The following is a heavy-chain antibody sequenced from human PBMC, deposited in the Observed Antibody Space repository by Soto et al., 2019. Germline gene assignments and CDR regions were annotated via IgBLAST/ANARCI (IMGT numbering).Heavy chain of an antibody. CDR1: GFTFSSYG. V-gene: IGHV3-33*01. CDR2: IWYDGSNK. CDR3: ARDSCSGGSCHPNYFDY. D-gene: IGHD2-15*01. J-gene: IGHJ4*02. Sequence: QVQLVGSGGGVVQPGRSLRLSCAASGFTFSSYGMHWVRQAPGKGLEWVAVIWYDGSNKYYADSVKGRFTISRDNSKNTLYLQMNSLRAEDTAVYYCARDSCSGGSCHPNYFDYWGQGTLVTVSS.